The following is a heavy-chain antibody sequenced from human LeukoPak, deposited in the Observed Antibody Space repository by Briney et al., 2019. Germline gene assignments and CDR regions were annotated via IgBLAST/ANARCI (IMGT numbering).Heavy chain of an antibody. CDR2: IYPGDSDT. Sequence: GESLKISCKGSGYSFTSYWIGWVRQMPGKGLEWMGIIYPGDSDTRYSPSFQGQVTISADKSISTAYLQWSSLKASDTAMYYCARLYDSSGYGIQYFQHWGQGTLVTVSS. CDR1: GYSFTSYW. D-gene: IGHD3-22*01. V-gene: IGHV5-51*01. CDR3: ARLYDSSGYGIQYFQH. J-gene: IGHJ1*01.